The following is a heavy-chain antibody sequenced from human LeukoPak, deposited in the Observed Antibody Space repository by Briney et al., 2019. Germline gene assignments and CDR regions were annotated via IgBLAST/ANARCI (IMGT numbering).Heavy chain of an antibody. Sequence: PGGSLRLSCAGSGFTFSSYSMIWVRQAPGKGLEWVSSIRGDSTETRHAASVMGRFTISRDNAKKSLYLQMNSLRAEDTAVYYCARGRFGVVLDYWGQGTLVTVSS. CDR2: IRGDSTET. CDR1: GFTFSSYS. D-gene: IGHD3-3*01. V-gene: IGHV3-21*01. CDR3: ARGRFGVVLDY. J-gene: IGHJ4*02.